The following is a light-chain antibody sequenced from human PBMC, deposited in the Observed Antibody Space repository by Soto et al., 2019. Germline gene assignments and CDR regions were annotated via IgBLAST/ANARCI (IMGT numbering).Light chain of an antibody. Sequence: IVLTQSPGTLSLSPGERVTPSCRASQSVSSSYLAWYQQKPGQAPRLLIYGASSRATGIPDRFSGSGSGTDFTLTISRLEPDDFAVYYCQQYGSSPTFGQGTRLEIK. CDR2: GAS. V-gene: IGKV3-20*01. CDR1: QSVSSSY. J-gene: IGKJ5*01. CDR3: QQYGSSPT.